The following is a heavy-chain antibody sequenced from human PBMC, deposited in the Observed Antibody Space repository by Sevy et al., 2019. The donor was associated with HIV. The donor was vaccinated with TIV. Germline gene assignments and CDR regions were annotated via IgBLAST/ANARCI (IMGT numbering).Heavy chain of an antibody. J-gene: IGHJ4*02. D-gene: IGHD3-22*01. CDR1: GFTFSSYW. CDR2: IKQDGSEK. CDR3: ARGGYYYDSSGYHHDPFDY. Sequence: GGSLRLSCAASGFTFSSYWMSWVRQAPGKGLEWMANIKQDGSEKYYVDSVKGRFTISRDNAKNSLYLQMNSLRAEDTAVYYCARGGYYYDSSGYHHDPFDYWGQGTLVTVSS. V-gene: IGHV3-7*01.